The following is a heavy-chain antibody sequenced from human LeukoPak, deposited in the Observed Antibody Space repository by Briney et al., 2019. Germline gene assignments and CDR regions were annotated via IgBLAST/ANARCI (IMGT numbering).Heavy chain of an antibody. CDR1: GLTLSNYW. CDR2: IKQDGSEK. J-gene: IGHJ4*02. CDR3: ARARAGAGTFFFDY. Sequence: GGSLRLSCTASGLTLSNYWMIWVRQAPGKGLQWVAKIKQDGSEKYYVDSVKGRFTISRDNSKNTLYLQMNSLRAEDTAVYYCARARAGAGTFFFDYWGQGTLVTVSS. D-gene: IGHD6-13*01. V-gene: IGHV3-7*03.